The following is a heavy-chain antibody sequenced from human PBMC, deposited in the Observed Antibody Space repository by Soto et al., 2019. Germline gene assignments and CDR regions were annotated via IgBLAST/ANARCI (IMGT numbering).Heavy chain of an antibody. CDR3: ARDPPYSSGWYAGSDP. V-gene: IGHV1-18*01. Sequence: QVQLVQSGDEVKKPGASVKVSCKSSGYTFTSYGISWVRQSPGKGLEWMGWISAYNGNTSYAQKLQGRVTMPTDTSTSTAYMELRSLRSDDTAVYYCARDPPYSSGWYAGSDPWGQGTLVTVSS. CDR1: GYTFTSYG. J-gene: IGHJ5*01. D-gene: IGHD6-19*01. CDR2: ISAYNGNT.